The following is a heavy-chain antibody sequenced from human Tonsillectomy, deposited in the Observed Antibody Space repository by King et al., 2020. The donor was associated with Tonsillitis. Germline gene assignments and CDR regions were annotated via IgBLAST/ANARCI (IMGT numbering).Heavy chain of an antibody. Sequence: ISWVRQAPGQGLEWMGWISAYNGDTNYSQKLQCRVTMTTDTSTSTAYMEVRSLRSDDKAVYYCARESMRHYYDRSGYYTFAYWGQGTLVTVSS. CDR2: ISAYNGDT. CDR3: ARESMRHYYDRSGYYTFAY. J-gene: IGHJ4*02. V-gene: IGHV1-18*01. D-gene: IGHD3-22*01.